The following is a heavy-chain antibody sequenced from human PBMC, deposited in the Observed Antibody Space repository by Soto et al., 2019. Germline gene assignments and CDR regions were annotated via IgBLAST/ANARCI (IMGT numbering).Heavy chain of an antibody. Sequence: GESLKISCKASGYSFTNYWIVWVRQMPGKGLEWMGIIYPGDSDTRYSPSFQGQVTISADKSISTAYLQWSSLKASDTAMYYCARQPADTAMVQFDYWGQGTLVTVSS. CDR2: IYPGDSDT. D-gene: IGHD5-18*01. CDR3: ARQPADTAMVQFDY. J-gene: IGHJ4*02. CDR1: GYSFTNYW. V-gene: IGHV5-51*01.